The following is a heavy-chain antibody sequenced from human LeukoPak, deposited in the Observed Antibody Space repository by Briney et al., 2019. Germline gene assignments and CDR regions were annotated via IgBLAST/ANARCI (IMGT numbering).Heavy chain of an antibody. D-gene: IGHD5-18*01. V-gene: IGHV3-15*01. CDR3: ATDGYSYAPGDY. CDR1: GFTFSNAW. CDR2: IKSKSDGGRT. Sequence: PGGSLRLSCAGSGFTFSNAWMIWVRQAPGKGLEWVGRIKSKSDGGRTDYAAPVKGRFTISRDYSKSTLYLQMNSLKTEDSGVYYCATDGYSYAPGDYWGQGTLVTVSS. J-gene: IGHJ4*02.